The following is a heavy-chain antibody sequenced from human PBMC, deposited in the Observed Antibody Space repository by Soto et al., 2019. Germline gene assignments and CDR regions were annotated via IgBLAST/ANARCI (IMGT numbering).Heavy chain of an antibody. Sequence: ASVKVSCKASGYAFTGYYMHWVGQAPLRGLEWMVWINPNSGGTNYAQKFQGRVTMTRDTSISPAYMELSRLRSDDTAVYYGARVDSSWCGGMDVWGQGTSVTVSS. CDR3: ARVDSSWCGGMDV. V-gene: IGHV1-2*02. CDR2: INPNSGGT. J-gene: IGHJ6*01. CDR1: GYAFTGYY. D-gene: IGHD6-13*01.